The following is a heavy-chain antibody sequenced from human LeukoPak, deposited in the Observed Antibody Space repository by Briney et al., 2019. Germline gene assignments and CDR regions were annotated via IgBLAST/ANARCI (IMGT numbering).Heavy chain of an antibody. J-gene: IGHJ4*02. CDR2: ISAYNGNT. CDR3: AKFDYCSGGSCYSTPPYYFDS. D-gene: IGHD2-15*01. V-gene: IGHV1-18*01. CDR1: GYTFTSYG. Sequence: ASVKVSCKASGYTFTSYGISWVRQAPGQGLEWMGWISAYNGNTNYAQKLQGRVTMTTDTSTSTAYMELRSLRSDDTAVYYCAKFDYCSGGSCYSTPPYYFDSWGQGTLVTVSS.